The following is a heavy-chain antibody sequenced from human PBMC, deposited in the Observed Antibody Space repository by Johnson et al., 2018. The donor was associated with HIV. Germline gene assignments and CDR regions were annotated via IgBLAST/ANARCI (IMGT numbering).Heavy chain of an antibody. Sequence: VQLVESGGDLIQPGGSLRLSCAASGFTFSSYAMHWVRQAPGKGLEWVAVISYDGSNKYYADSVKGRFTISRDNSKNTLYLQMNSLKTEDKGVYYCTTERGYAYDIWGQGTMVTVSS. J-gene: IGHJ3*02. CDR1: GFTFSSYA. CDR3: TTERGYAYDI. CDR2: ISYDGSNK. D-gene: IGHD1-14*01. V-gene: IGHV3-30*04.